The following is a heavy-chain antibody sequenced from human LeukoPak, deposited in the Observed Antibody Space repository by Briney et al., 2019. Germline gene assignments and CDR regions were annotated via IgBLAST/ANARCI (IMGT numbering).Heavy chain of an antibody. J-gene: IGHJ4*02. V-gene: IGHV3-30*18. CDR2: ISYDGSNK. CDR3: AKAAAAGFDY. D-gene: IGHD6-13*01. Sequence: GGSLRLSCAASGFTSSSYGMHWVRQAPGKGLEWVAVISYDGSNKYYADSVKGRFTISRDNSKNTLYLQMNSLRAEDTAVYYCAKAAAAGFDYWGQGTLVTVSS. CDR1: GFTSSSYG.